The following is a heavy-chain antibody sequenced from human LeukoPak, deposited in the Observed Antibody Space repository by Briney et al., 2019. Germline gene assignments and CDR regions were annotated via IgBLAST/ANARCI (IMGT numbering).Heavy chain of an antibody. Sequence: KSSETLSLTCTVSGGSINGRYWSWIRQPAGKGLECIGRIHSSWNINYNSSLKSRVTMSVDTSKNQFSLKLTSVTAAYTAVYYCARESVWSVVSYYYYYMDVWGKGTTVTVSS. D-gene: IGHD6-19*01. CDR2: IHSSWNI. CDR1: GGSINGRY. V-gene: IGHV4-4*07. CDR3: ARESVWSVVSYYYYYMDV. J-gene: IGHJ6*03.